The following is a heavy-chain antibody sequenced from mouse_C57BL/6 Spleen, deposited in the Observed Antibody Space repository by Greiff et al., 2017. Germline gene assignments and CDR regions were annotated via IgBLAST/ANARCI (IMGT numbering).Heavy chain of an antibody. CDR3: ARGDGAYYDDDEAWFAY. Sequence: QVQLQQSGAELAKPGASVKLSCKASGYTFTSYWMHWVKQRPGQGLEWIGYINPSSGYTKYNQKFKDKATLTADKSSSTAYMQLSSLTYEDSAVYYCARGDGAYYDDDEAWFAYWGQGTLVTVSA. CDR2: INPSSGYT. D-gene: IGHD2-4*01. CDR1: GYTFTSYW. V-gene: IGHV1-7*01. J-gene: IGHJ3*01.